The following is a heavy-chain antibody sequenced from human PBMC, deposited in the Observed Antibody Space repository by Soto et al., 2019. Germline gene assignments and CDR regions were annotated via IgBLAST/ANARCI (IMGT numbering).Heavy chain of an antibody. J-gene: IGHJ4*02. D-gene: IGHD4-17*01. Sequence: EVQLVESGGGLVKPGGSLRLSCAASGFTFSSYSMNWVRQAPGKGLEWVSSISSSSSYIYYADSVKGRFTISRDNAKISLYLQINSLRAEDTAVSYCATGDYEGIDYWGQGTLVTVSS. CDR2: ISSSSSYI. V-gene: IGHV3-21*01. CDR1: GFTFSSYS. CDR3: ATGDYEGIDY.